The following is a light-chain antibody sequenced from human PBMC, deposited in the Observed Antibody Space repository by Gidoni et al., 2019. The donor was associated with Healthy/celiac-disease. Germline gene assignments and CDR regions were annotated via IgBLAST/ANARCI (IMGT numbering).Light chain of an antibody. V-gene: IGLV3-1*01. CDR3: QAWDSSRGVV. Sequence: SYELTQPPSVSVSPGQTASITCSGDKLGDKYACWYQQKPGQSPVLVIYQDSKRPSGIPERFSGSNFGNTATLTISGTQAMDEADYYRQAWDSSRGVVFGGGTKLTVL. J-gene: IGLJ2*01. CDR1: KLGDKY. CDR2: QDS.